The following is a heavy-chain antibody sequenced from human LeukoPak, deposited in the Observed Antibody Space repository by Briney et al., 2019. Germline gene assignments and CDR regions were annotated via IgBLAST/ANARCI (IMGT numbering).Heavy chain of an antibody. CDR3: ATVRGSYYIRPGYFDY. CDR1: GYTLTELS. J-gene: IGHJ4*02. Sequence: ASVKVSCKVSGYTLTELSMHWVRQAPGKGLEWMGGFDPGDGETIYAQKFQGRVTMTEDTSTDTAYMELSSLRSEDTAVYYCATVRGSYYIRPGYFDYWGQGTLVTVSS. V-gene: IGHV1-24*01. D-gene: IGHD1-26*01. CDR2: FDPGDGET.